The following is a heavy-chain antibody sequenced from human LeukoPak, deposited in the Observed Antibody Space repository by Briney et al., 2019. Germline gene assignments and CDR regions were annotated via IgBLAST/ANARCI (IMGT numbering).Heavy chain of an antibody. CDR3: AREYYDFWSGYYIGYYYYMDV. J-gene: IGHJ6*03. CDR2: IKQDGSEK. CDR1: GFTFSSYW. D-gene: IGHD3-3*01. Sequence: GGSLRLSCAASGFTFSSYWMSWVRQAPGEGLEWVANIKQDGSEKYYVDSVKGRFTISRDNSKNTLYLQMNSLRAEDTAVYYCAREYYDFWSGYYIGYYYYMDVWGKGTTVTVSS. V-gene: IGHV3-7*01.